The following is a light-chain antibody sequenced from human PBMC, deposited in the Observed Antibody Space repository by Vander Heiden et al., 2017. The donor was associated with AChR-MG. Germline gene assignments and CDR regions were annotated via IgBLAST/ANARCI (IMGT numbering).Light chain of an antibody. J-gene: IGLJ3*02. CDR3: QVWDRTNDHVV. Sequence: SYVLAQPPSVSVAPGKTARITCGGTNIGSKSVHWFQQKPGQAPVLVVYDDSDRPSGSPERVFGSNSGNTATLTISRVEAGDEADYYCQVWDRTNDHVVFGGGTKLTVL. CDR2: DDS. CDR1: NIGSKS. V-gene: IGLV3-21*03.